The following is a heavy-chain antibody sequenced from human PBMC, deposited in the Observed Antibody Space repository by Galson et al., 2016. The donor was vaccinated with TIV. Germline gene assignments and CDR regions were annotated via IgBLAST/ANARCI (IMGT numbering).Heavy chain of an antibody. V-gene: IGHV3-30*18. Sequence: SLRLSCAASGFTFSSYNMHWVRQAPGKGLEWVAVIAYDGSYKHYAGSVKGRFIVSRDNSKTTLDLQMNSLGAEDTALYYCAKEEKSGYYPNDAFDFWGQGTMVTVS. CDR3: AKEEKSGYYPNDAFDF. D-gene: IGHD3-3*01. CDR2: IAYDGSYK. J-gene: IGHJ3*01. CDR1: GFTFSSYN.